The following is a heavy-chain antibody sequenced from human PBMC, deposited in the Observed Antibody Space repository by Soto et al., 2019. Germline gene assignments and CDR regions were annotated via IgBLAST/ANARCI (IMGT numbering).Heavy chain of an antibody. V-gene: IGHV4-4*02. CDR2: IYHSGST. J-gene: IGHJ4*02. D-gene: IGHD5-12*01. Sequence: QVQLQESGPGLVKPSGTLSLTCAVSGGSISSSNWWSWVCQPPGKGLEWIGEIYHSGSTNYNPSLRGRVTISVDKAKTPFSRKLSSGTAADTAVYYCARVPDDGYNRPFDYWGQGTLVTVSS. CDR1: GGSISSSNW. CDR3: ARVPDDGYNRPFDY.